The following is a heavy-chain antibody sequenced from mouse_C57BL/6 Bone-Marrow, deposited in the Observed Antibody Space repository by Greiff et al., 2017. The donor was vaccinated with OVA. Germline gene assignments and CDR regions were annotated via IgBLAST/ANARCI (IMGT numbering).Heavy chain of an antibody. V-gene: IGHV1-26*01. J-gene: IGHJ4*01. CDR1: GYTFTDYY. CDR2: INPNNGGT. CDR3: AREEYGYDGNYYAMDY. D-gene: IGHD2-2*01. Sequence: VQLQQSGPELVKPGASVKISCKASGYTFTDYYMNWVKQSHGKSLEWIGDINPNNGGTSYNQKFKGKATLTVDKSSSTAYMELRSLTSEDSAVYYCAREEYGYDGNYYAMDYWGQGTSVTVSS.